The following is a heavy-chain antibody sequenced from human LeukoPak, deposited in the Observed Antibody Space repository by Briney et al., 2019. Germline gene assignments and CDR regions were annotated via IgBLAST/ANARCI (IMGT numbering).Heavy chain of an antibody. V-gene: IGHV3-74*01. CDR2: INSDESTT. Sequence: PGGSLRLSCAASGFTLSGHWMHWVRQAPGKGLVWVSRINSDESTTVYADSVKGRFTISRDNAKNTLYLQMNSLTAEDTAVYYCARSDWFDPWGQGTLVTGSS. CDR3: ARSDWFDP. J-gene: IGHJ5*02. CDR1: GFTLSGHW.